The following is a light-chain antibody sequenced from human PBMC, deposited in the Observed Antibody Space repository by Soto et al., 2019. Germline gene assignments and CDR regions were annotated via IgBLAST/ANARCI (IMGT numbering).Light chain of an antibody. J-gene: IGKJ1*01. Sequence: EIVMTQSPDTLSVSPGDRATLSCRASQSVRTNLAWYQQKTGQAPRLLIYGASTRATGIPARFSGGGSETDFTLTINRLEPEDFAVYYCQQYAGSPRAFGQGTKVDIK. CDR1: QSVRTN. CDR2: GAS. V-gene: IGKV3-15*01. CDR3: QQYAGSPRA.